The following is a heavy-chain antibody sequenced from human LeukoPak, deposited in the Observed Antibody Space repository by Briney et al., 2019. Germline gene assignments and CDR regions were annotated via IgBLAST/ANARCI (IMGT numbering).Heavy chain of an antibody. J-gene: IGHJ4*02. CDR1: GFTFDDYA. CDR3: AKEIYYDSTGPQY. D-gene: IGHD3-22*01. V-gene: IGHV3-23*01. Sequence: GGSLRLSCAASGFTFDDYAMHWVRQAPGKGLEWVSGISGSGGSTYYADSVKGRFTISRDNSKNTLYLQMNSLRAEDTAVYHCAKEIYYDSTGPQYWGQGTLVTVSS. CDR2: ISGSGGST.